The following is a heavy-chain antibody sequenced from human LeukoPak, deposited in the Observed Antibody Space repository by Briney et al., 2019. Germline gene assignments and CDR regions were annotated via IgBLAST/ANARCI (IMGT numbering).Heavy chain of an antibody. CDR1: GGSISSYY. Sequence: SETLSLTCTVSGGSISSYYWSWIRQPPGKGLEWIGYIYYSGSTYYNPSLKSRVTISVDTSKNQFSLKLSSVTAADTAVYYCARDNSPDILTGYSRGWFDPWGQGTLVTVSS. J-gene: IGHJ5*02. CDR2: IYYSGST. D-gene: IGHD3-9*01. CDR3: ARDNSPDILTGYSRGWFDP. V-gene: IGHV4-59*12.